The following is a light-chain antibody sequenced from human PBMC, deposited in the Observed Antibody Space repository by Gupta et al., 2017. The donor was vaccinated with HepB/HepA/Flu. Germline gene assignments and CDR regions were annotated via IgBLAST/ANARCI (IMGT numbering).Light chain of an antibody. Sequence: DIQMTQSPSSLSASVGDRVTITCRASQSISSYLNWYQQKPGKAPKLLIYAASSLQSGVPSRFSSSGSGTDFTLTISSLQPEDFATYYCQQSYRTPPLTFGEGTKVEI. CDR3: QQSYRTPPLT. V-gene: IGKV1-39*01. CDR2: AAS. CDR1: QSISSY. J-gene: IGKJ4*01.